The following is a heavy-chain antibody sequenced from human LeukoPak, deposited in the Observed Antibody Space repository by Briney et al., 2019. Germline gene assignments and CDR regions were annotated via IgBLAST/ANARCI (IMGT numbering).Heavy chain of an antibody. D-gene: IGHD2-8*01. J-gene: IGHJ6*03. CDR2: IYYSGST. Sequence: SETLSLTCTVSGGSISSYYWSWIRQPPGKGLEWIGYIYYSGSTNYNPSLKSRVAISVDTSKNQFSLKLSSVTAADTAVYYCARVLRYCTNGVCGCYMDVWGKGTTVTVSS. V-gene: IGHV4-59*01. CDR3: ARVLRYCTNGVCGCYMDV. CDR1: GGSISSYY.